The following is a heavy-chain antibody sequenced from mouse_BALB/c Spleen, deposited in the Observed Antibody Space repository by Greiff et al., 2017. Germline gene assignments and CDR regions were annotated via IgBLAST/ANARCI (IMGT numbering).Heavy chain of an antibody. CDR2: ISTYYGDA. V-gene: IGHV1S137*01. D-gene: IGHD1-2*01. CDR1: GYTFTDYA. J-gene: IGHJ4*01. CDR3: ARTTATDYYAMDY. Sequence: QVQLKESGAELVRPGVSVKISCKGSGYTFTDYAMHWVKQSHAKSLEWIGVISTYYGDASYNQKFKGKATMTVDKSSSTAYMQLSSLTSEDSAVYYCARTTATDYYAMDYWGQGTSVTVSS.